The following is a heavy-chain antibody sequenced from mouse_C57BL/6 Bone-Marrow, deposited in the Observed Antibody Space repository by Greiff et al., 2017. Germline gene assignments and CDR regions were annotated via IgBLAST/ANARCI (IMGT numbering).Heavy chain of an antibody. J-gene: IGHJ3*01. Sequence: DVKLQESGAELVRPGASVKLSCTASGFNIKDDYMHWVKQRPEQGLEWIGWIDPANGDTEYASKFQGKATITVDTSSNTAYLQLSSLTSEDTAVYYCTRIAYWGQGTLVTVSA. CDR1: GFNIKDDY. V-gene: IGHV14-4*01. CDR2: IDPANGDT. CDR3: TRIAY.